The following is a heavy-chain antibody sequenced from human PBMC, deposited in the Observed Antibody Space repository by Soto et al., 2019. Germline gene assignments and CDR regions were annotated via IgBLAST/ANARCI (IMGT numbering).Heavy chain of an antibody. V-gene: IGHV3-74*03. CDR1: GFTFSGHW. Sequence: EVQLVESGGDLVRPGGSLRLSCAASGFTFSGHWLHWVRQVPVKGLEWVSRVNTDGGTSAYADSVKGRFTISRENAKNALDLHTTGMGAEDAAVYKGATEAAYYSKTGFYQRDFDTWGQVATVSVSS. D-gene: IGHD2-21*01. CDR3: ATEAAYYSKTGFYQRDFDT. J-gene: IGHJ3*02. CDR2: VNTDGGTS.